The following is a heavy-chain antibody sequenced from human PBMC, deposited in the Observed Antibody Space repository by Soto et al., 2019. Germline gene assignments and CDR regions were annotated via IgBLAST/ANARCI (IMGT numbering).Heavy chain of an antibody. CDR3: ARHVVPDGNNWFGP. Sequence: SETLSLTCPVSGGSINTITYYWGWIRQPPGKGLEWIGTIYYSGSTYYNPSLKSRVTISVDTPKKQFSLKLTSVTAEDTAVYYCARHVVPDGNNWFGPWGQGTLVTVSS. CDR1: GGSINTITYY. V-gene: IGHV4-39*01. CDR2: IYYSGST. J-gene: IGHJ5*02. D-gene: IGHD2-2*01.